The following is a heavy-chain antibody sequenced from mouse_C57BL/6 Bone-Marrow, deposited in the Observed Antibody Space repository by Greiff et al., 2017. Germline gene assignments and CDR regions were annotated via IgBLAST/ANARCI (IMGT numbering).Heavy chain of an antibody. CDR2: ISSGGSYT. J-gene: IGHJ4*01. CDR1: GFTFSSYG. V-gene: IGHV5-6*01. Sequence: EVKLVESGGDLVKPGGSLKLSCAASGFTFSSYGMSWVRQTPDKRLEWVATISSGGSYTYYPDSVKGRFTISRDNAKNTLYLQMSSLKSEDTAMYYCARPGYAMDYWGQGTSVTVSS. CDR3: ARPGYAMDY.